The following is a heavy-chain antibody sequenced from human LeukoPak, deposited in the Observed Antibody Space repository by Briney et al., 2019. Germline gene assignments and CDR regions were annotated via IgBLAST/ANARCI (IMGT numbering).Heavy chain of an antibody. J-gene: IGHJ5*02. CDR3: ARAREGAAAGPRMNWFDP. CDR1: GGSISSGSYY. D-gene: IGHD6-13*01. V-gene: IGHV4-61*02. CDR2: IYTSGST. Sequence: NPSQTLSLTCTVSGGSISSGSYYWSWIRQLAGKGLEWIGRIYTSGSTNYNPSLKSRVTISVDTSKNQFSLKLSSVTAADTAVYYCARAREGAAAGPRMNWFDPWGQGTLVTVSS.